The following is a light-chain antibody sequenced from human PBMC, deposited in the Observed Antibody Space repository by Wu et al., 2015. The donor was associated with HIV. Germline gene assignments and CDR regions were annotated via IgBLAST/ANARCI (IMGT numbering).Light chain of an antibody. CDR3: QQLNSYPLT. V-gene: IGKV1-9*01. CDR1: QGISHF. Sequence: DIQLTQSPSFLSASVGDRVTITCRASQGISHFLGWYQQKPGKAPKLLIYAASTLQSGVPSRFSGSGSGTEFTLTISSLQPDDFATYYCQQLNSYPLTFGGGTKVETK. CDR2: AAS. J-gene: IGKJ4*01.